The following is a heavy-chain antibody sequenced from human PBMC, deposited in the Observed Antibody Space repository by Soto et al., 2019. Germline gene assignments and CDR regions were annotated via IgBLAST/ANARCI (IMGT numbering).Heavy chain of an antibody. Sequence: EVQLVESGGGLVQPGRSLRLSCAASGFRFEDYAMNWVRQPPGKGLEWVSGIGWNSGTIGYAGSVKGRFTISRDNAKSSLLLQMNSLRPEDTALYYCTKASRGASSSYNYGTEVWGPGTTFTVSS. J-gene: IGHJ6*02. CDR1: GFRFEDYA. V-gene: IGHV3-9*01. CDR2: IGWNSGTI. D-gene: IGHD3-10*01. CDR3: TKASRGASSSYNYGTEV.